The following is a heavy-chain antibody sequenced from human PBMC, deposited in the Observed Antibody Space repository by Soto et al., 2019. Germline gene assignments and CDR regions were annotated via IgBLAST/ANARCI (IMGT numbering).Heavy chain of an antibody. V-gene: IGHV4-34*01. CDR2: INHSGST. D-gene: IGHD3-9*01. CDR1: GGSLSGYY. Sequence: SETLSLTCAVYGGSLSGYYWSWIRQPPGKGLEWIGEINHSGSTNYNPSLKSRVTISVDTSKNQFSPKLSSVTAADTAVYYCARWREYDILTGYVYYYYYGMDVWGQGTTVTVSS. CDR3: ARWREYDILTGYVYYYYYGMDV. J-gene: IGHJ6*02.